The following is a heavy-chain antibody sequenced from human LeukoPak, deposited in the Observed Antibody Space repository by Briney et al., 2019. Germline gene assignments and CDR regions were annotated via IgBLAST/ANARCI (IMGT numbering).Heavy chain of an antibody. V-gene: IGHV4-31*03. J-gene: IGHJ4*02. CDR3: ARAGEGGSGSYY. CDR1: GGSISSGGYY. D-gene: IGHD3-10*01. CDR2: IYYSGST. Sequence: SETLSLTCTASGGSISSGGYYWSWIRQHPGKGLEWIGYIYYSGSTYYNPSLKSRVTISVDTSKNQFSLKLSSVTAADTAVYYCARAGEGGSGSYYWGQGTLVTVSS.